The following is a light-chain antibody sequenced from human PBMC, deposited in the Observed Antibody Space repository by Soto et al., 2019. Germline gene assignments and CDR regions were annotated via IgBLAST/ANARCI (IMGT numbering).Light chain of an antibody. Sequence: EIQMTQSPSSVSASVGDRVTITCRASQGISTWLVWYQQKPGTAPKLLIYAASHLQRGVPSRFSGSGSGTDFTLTISSLQPEDFAVYYCQQYNNWPPWTFGQGTKVEMK. J-gene: IGKJ1*01. CDR1: QGISTW. V-gene: IGKV1-12*01. CDR3: QQYNNWPPWT. CDR2: AAS.